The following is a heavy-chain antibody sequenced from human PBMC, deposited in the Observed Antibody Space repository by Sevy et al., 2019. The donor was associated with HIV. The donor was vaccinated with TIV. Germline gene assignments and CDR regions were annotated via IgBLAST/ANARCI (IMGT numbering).Heavy chain of an antibody. J-gene: IGHJ1*01. Sequence: GESLKISCAASGFTFSNAWMSWVRQAPGKGLEWVGRIKSKTDGGTTDYAAPVKGRFTISRDDSKNTLYLKMNSLKTEDTAVYYCTTDHSSGWSEYFQHWGQGTLVTVSS. CDR2: IKSKTDGGTT. CDR1: GFTFSNAW. CDR3: TTDHSSGWSEYFQH. V-gene: IGHV3-15*01. D-gene: IGHD6-19*01.